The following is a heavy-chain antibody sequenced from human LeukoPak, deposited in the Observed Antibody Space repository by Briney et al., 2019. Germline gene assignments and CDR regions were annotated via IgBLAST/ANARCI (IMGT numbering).Heavy chain of an antibody. V-gene: IGHV3-53*01. D-gene: IGHD2-15*01. CDR3: ARVAAGVEGYYFDY. J-gene: IGHJ4*02. CDR1: GFTVSSNY. CDR2: IYSGGST. Sequence: GGSLRLSCAASGFTVSSNYMSWVRQAPGKGLEWVSVIYSGGSTYYADSVKGRFTISRDNSKNTLYLQMNSLRAEDTAVYYCARVAAGVEGYYFDYWGQGTPVTVSS.